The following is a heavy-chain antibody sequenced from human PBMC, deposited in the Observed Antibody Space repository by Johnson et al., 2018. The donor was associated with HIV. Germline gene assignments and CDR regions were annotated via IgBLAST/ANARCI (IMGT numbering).Heavy chain of an antibody. Sequence: VQLVESGGGLVQPGGSLRLSCAASGFTFSSYAMSWVRQAPGKGLEWVSAISGSGGSTYYADSVKGRFTISRDNSKNTLYLQMNSLRAEDTAVYYCARGGIRGYSYGPGAFDIWGQGTMVTVSS. CDR2: ISGSGGST. CDR1: GFTFSSYA. J-gene: IGHJ3*02. V-gene: IGHV3-23*04. D-gene: IGHD5-18*01. CDR3: ARGGIRGYSYGPGAFDI.